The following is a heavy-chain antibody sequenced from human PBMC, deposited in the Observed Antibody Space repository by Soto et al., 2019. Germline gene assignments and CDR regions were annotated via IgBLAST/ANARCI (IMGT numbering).Heavy chain of an antibody. J-gene: IGHJ2*01. D-gene: IGHD6-19*01. Sequence: EVQLLESGGGLVQPGGSLRLSCAASGFTFGTYAMSWVRQAPGQGLEWVSAIGDSGTTFYADSVKGRFIISRDNSKNTLSRQMNSLRAEDAAVYYCVRRGLLAVVKTHWYFDLWGRGTLVTVSS. CDR3: VRRGLLAVVKTHWYFDL. V-gene: IGHV3-23*01. CDR2: IGDSGTT. CDR1: GFTFGTYA.